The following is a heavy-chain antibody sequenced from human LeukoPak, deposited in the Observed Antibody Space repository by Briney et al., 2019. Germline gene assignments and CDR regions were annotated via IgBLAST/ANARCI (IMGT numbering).Heavy chain of an antibody. CDR1: GFTFSSYA. D-gene: IGHD6-13*01. Sequence: GGSLRLSCAASGFTFSSYAMHWVRQAPGKGLEWVAVISYDGSNKYYADSVKGRFTISRDNSKNTLYLQMNSLRAEDTAVYYCARDPYSSSWDYFDYWGQGTLVTVSS. CDR2: ISYDGSNK. V-gene: IGHV3-30-3*01. J-gene: IGHJ4*02. CDR3: ARDPYSSSWDYFDY.